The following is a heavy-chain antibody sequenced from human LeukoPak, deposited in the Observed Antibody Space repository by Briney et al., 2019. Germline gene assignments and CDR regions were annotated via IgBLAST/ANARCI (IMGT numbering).Heavy chain of an antibody. Sequence: SETLSLTCTVSGGSISSSSYYWGWIRQPPGKGLEWIGSIYYSGSTYYNPSLKSRVTISVDTSKNQFSLKLSSVTAADTAVYYCSRGDFDAFDISGQGTMVTVST. D-gene: IGHD3-3*01. V-gene: IGHV4-39*01. CDR3: SRGDFDAFDI. J-gene: IGHJ3*02. CDR2: IYYSGST. CDR1: GGSISSSSYY.